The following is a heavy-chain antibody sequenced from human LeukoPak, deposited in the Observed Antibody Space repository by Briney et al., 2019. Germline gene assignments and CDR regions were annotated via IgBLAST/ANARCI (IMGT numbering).Heavy chain of an antibody. CDR1: GGSFSGYY. J-gene: IGHJ1*01. V-gene: IGHV4-34*01. D-gene: IGHD2-15*01. CDR3: ARLGYCSGGSCNSYFQH. Sequence: PSETLSLTCAVYGGSFSGYYWSRIRQSPGKGLEWIGEIKYTGSTNYNPSVKSRVTISGDTSKNQFSLHLSSVTAADTAVYYCARLGYCSGGSCNSYFQHWGQGTLVTVSS. CDR2: IKYTGST.